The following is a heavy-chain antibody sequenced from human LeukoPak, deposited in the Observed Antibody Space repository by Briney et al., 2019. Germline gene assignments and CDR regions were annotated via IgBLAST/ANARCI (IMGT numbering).Heavy chain of an antibody. CDR3: ARTITGTTHFDY. V-gene: IGHV5-51*01. CDR2: IYPGDSDT. J-gene: IGHJ4*02. D-gene: IGHD1-7*01. CDR1: GSSFTSYW. Sequence: GAPLQISCKGSGSSFTSYWIGWVRPLPGKGLEWMGIIYPGDSDTRYSPSFQGQVTISADKSISTAYLQWSSLKASDTAMYYCARTITGTTHFDYWGQGTLVTVSS.